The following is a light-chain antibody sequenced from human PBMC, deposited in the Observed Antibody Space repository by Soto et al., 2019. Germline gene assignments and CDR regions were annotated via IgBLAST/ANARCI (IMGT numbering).Light chain of an antibody. Sequence: QSALTQPPSASGSPGQSVAISCTGTSSDVGGYNYVSWYQQHPGKAPKLMIYEVTKRPSGVPDRFSGSKSDNTASLTVSGLQAGDEADYYCSSYAGSNNFGVLFGGGTKLTVL. CDR2: EVT. J-gene: IGLJ3*02. CDR1: SSDVGGYNY. V-gene: IGLV2-8*01. CDR3: SSYAGSNNFGVL.